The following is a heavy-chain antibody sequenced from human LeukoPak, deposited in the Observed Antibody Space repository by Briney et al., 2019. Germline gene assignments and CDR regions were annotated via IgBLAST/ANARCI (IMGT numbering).Heavy chain of an antibody. CDR3: ARGPPRGKYYYMDV. Sequence: GRSLSLSCAASGFTFSSFDMHWVRQPTGQGLEWVSTIGTASDTYYPGSVEGRFTLSRDNAKNSLYLQMNSLTAGDTAVYYCARGPPRGKYYYMDVWGKGTTVTVSS. J-gene: IGHJ6*03. V-gene: IGHV3-13*01. CDR1: GFTFSSFD. CDR2: IGTASDT. D-gene: IGHD1-1*01.